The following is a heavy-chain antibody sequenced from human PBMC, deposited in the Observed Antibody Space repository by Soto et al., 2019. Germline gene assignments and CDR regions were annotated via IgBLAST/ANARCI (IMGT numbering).Heavy chain of an antibody. CDR1: GFSLSTSGMR. V-gene: IGHV2-70*04. J-gene: IGHJ3*02. D-gene: IGHD3-3*01. CDR3: ARISEWLGAFDI. CDR2: IVWDDDK. Sequence: SGPTLVNPTQTLTLTCTFSGFSLSTSGMRVSWIRQPPGKALEWLARIVWDDDKFYSTSLKTRLTISKDTSKNQVVLTMTNMDPVDTATYYCARISEWLGAFDIWGQGTMVTVSS.